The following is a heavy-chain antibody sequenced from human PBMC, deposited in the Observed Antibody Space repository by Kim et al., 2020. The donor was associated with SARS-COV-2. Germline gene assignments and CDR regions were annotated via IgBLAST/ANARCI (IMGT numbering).Heavy chain of an antibody. CDR3: ARRAYSSGWWYFDY. V-gene: IGHV3-74*01. CDR2: ISGGGSST. Sequence: GGSLRLSCAASGFTLSSYWMHWVRQAPGKGLVWVSRISGGGSSTSYADSVKGRFTISRDNAKNTLYLQMNSLRVEDTAVYYCARRAYSSGWWYFDYWGQG. CDR1: GFTLSSYW. J-gene: IGHJ4*02. D-gene: IGHD6-19*01.